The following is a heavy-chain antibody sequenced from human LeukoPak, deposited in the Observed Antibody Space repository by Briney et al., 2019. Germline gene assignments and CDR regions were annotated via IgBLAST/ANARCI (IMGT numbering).Heavy chain of an antibody. J-gene: IGHJ4*02. Sequence: GGSLRLSCVASGFTFSIYTMSWVRQAPGKGLEWVSSITSSSSSIYSADSVKGRLTISRDNAKNSLYLQMNSLRAEDTAVYYCARANYCSGGSCSTFDYWGQGTLVTVSS. CDR1: GFTFSIYT. CDR2: ITSSSSSI. V-gene: IGHV3-21*01. D-gene: IGHD2-15*01. CDR3: ARANYCSGGSCSTFDY.